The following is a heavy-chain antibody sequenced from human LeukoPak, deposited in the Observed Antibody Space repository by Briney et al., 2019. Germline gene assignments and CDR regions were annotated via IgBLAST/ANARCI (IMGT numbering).Heavy chain of an antibody. D-gene: IGHD6-19*01. CDR2: IIPIFGTA. V-gene: IGHV1-69*13. J-gene: IGHJ4*02. CDR3: ATDRIAVAGNYFDY. Sequence: ASVKVSCKASGYTFTSHGISWVRQAPGQGLEWMGGIIPIFGTANYAQKFQGRVTITADESTSTAYMELSSLRSEDTAVYYCATDRIAVAGNYFDYWGQGTLVTVSS. CDR1: GYTFTSHG.